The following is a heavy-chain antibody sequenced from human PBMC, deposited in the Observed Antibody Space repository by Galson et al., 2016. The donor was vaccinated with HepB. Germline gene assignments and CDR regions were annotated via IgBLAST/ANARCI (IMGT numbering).Heavy chain of an antibody. CDR2: IIPIYGRS. CDR3: ARDRVVCDRDCSTSGYFDL. V-gene: IGHV1-69*13. D-gene: IGHD2-21*02. CDR1: GGTFSNYA. Sequence: SVKVSCKASGGTFSNYAISWVRQATGQGLEWMGGIIPIYGRSNYAQKFQGRVTITADESTSIAYMEVSRLKSEDTAVYYCARDRVVCDRDCSTSGYFDLWGGGTLVTVSS. J-gene: IGHJ2*01.